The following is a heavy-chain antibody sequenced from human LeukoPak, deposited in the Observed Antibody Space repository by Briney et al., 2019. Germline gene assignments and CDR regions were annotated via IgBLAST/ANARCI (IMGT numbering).Heavy chain of an antibody. CDR2: INHSGST. J-gene: IGHJ5*02. Sequence: PSETLSLTCAVYGGSFSGYYWSWIRQPPAKGLEWIGEINHSGSTNYNPSLKSRVTISVDTSKNQFSLKLSSVTAADTAVYYCARELTYYDFWSGYYGTNWFDPWGQGTLVTVSS. D-gene: IGHD3-3*01. V-gene: IGHV4-34*01. CDR1: GGSFSGYY. CDR3: ARELTYYDFWSGYYGTNWFDP.